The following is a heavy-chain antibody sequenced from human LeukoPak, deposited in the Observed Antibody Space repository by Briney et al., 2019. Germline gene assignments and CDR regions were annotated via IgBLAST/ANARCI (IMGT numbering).Heavy chain of an antibody. J-gene: IGHJ5*02. D-gene: IGHD4-17*01. Sequence: ASVKVSCKASGYTFTSYRISWVRQAPGQGLEWMGWISAYNGSTNYAQKLQGRVTMTTDTSTSTAYMELRSLRSDDTAVYYCARDGYGEGWFDPWGQGTLVTVSS. CDR1: GYTFTSYR. V-gene: IGHV1-18*01. CDR2: ISAYNGST. CDR3: ARDGYGEGWFDP.